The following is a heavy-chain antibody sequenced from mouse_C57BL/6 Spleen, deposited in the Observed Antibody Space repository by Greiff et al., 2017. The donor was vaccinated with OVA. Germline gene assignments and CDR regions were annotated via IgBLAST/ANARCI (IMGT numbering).Heavy chain of an antibody. CDR2: INPNNGGT. CDR3: ARRGYYGNWYFDV. V-gene: IGHV1-26*01. Sequence: VQLQQSGPELVKPGASVKISCKASGYTFTDYYMNWVKQSHGKSLEWIGDINPNNGGTSYNQKFKGKATLTVDKSSSTAYMELRSLTSEDSAVYYCARRGYYGNWYFDVWGTGTTVTVSS. CDR1: GYTFTDYY. J-gene: IGHJ1*03. D-gene: IGHD2-1*01.